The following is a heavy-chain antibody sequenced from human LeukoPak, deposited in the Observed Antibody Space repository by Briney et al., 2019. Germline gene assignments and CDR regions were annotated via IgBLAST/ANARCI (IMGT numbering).Heavy chain of an antibody. D-gene: IGHD3-3*01. CDR2: IKQDGSEK. CDR1: GFTFSSYA. CDR3: ARVPAFGVVPKLEDY. V-gene: IGHV3-7*01. Sequence: GGSLRLSCAASGFTFSSYAMSWVRQAPGKGLEWVANIKQDGSEKYYVDSVKGRFTISRDNAKSSLYLQMNSLRAEDTAVYYCARVPAFGVVPKLEDYWGQGTLVTVSS. J-gene: IGHJ4*02.